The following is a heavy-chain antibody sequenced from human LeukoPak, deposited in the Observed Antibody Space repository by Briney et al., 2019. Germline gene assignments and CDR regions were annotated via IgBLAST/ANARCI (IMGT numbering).Heavy chain of an antibody. CDR1: GFTFSSYG. J-gene: IGHJ4*02. V-gene: IGHV3-30*02. CDR3: ARDWRSSGYYRTSGVFDY. CDR2: IRYDGNTK. Sequence: PGGSLRLSCAASGFTFSSYGMHWVRQAPGKGLEWVASIRYDGNTKYYVDSVKGRFTISRDNSKNTLYLQMNSLSAEDTAVYYCARDWRSSGYYRTSGVFDYWGQGTLVTVSS. D-gene: IGHD3-22*01.